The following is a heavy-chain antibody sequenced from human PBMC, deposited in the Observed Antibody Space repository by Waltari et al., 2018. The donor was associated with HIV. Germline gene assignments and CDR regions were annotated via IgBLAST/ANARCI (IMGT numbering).Heavy chain of an antibody. Sequence: QLQLQESGPGLVKPSETLSLTCTVSGGSISSSSYYWGCIRQPPGKGLEWIGGLYCSGSAYYNPSPKSRVTLSGGTSNNQFCLTLSAVTAADTAVYYGAGLRGSVAGLPGGFDFDYWGQGTLVTVSS. CDR1: GGSISSSSYY. D-gene: IGHD6-19*01. CDR3: AGLRGSVAGLPGGFDFDY. CDR2: LYCSGSA. J-gene: IGHJ4*02. V-gene: IGHV4-39*01.